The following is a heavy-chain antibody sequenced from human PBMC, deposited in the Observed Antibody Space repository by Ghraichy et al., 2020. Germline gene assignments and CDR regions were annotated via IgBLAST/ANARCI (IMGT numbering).Heavy chain of an antibody. J-gene: IGHJ4*02. D-gene: IGHD3-22*01. Sequence: GSLRLSCAASGFTFSSYEMNWVRQAPGKGLEWVSYISSSGSTIYYADSVKGRFTISRDNAKNSLYLQMNSLRAEDTAVYYCARGPYKITMIVVVSRRPDYWGQGTLVTVSS. V-gene: IGHV3-48*03. CDR2: ISSSGSTI. CDR3: ARGPYKITMIVVVSRRPDY. CDR1: GFTFSSYE.